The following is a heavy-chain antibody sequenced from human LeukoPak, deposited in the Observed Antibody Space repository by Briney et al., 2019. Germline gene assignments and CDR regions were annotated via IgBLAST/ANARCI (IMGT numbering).Heavy chain of an antibody. J-gene: IGHJ4*02. D-gene: IGHD3-22*01. CDR1: GFTFGDYA. V-gene: IGHV3-23*01. CDR2: ISGSGGRT. Sequence: PGGSLRLSCAASGFTFGDYAMSRVRQAPGKGLEWVSSISGSGGRTCYADSVKGRFTISRDNSKNTLYLQMNSLKAEDTAVYYCAKATNMIVLVIIFDYWGQGTLVTVSS. CDR3: AKATNMIVLVIIFDY.